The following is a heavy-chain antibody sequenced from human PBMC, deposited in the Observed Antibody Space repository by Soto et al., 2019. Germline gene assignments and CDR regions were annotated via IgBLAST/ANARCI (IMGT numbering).Heavy chain of an antibody. CDR3: AKTRGAMIYAISDYGIDV. CDR1: GFSFSSFA. V-gene: IGHV3-23*01. Sequence: EVQLLESGGGFIHPGGSLRLSCAASGFSFSSFAMNWVRQAPGKGLEWVSIISGSADSTFYADSVKGRFTISRDNSKSTLYLQMNSLRAEDTAVYYCAKTRGAMIYAISDYGIDVWGQGNTVTVSS. CDR2: ISGSADST. D-gene: IGHD2-8*01. J-gene: IGHJ6*02.